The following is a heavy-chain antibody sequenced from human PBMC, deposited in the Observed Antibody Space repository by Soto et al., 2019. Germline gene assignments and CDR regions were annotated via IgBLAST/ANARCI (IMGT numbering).Heavy chain of an antibody. Sequence: ASVKVSCKASGYTFTSYGISWVRQAPGQGLEWMGWISAYNGNKNYAQKLQGRVTMTTDTSTSTAYMELRSLRSDDTAVYYCARVSVGAAAGTSRNWFDPWGQGTLVTVSS. CDR2: ISAYNGNK. J-gene: IGHJ5*02. CDR3: ARVSVGAAAGTSRNWFDP. CDR1: GYTFTSYG. D-gene: IGHD6-13*01. V-gene: IGHV1-18*01.